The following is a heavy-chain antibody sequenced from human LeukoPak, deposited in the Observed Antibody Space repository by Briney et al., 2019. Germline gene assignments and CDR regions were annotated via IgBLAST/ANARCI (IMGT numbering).Heavy chain of an antibody. J-gene: IGHJ6*03. CDR2: INHSGST. CDR3: ARGGDVVVPAALMYV. D-gene: IGHD2-2*01. Sequence: SETLSFTCAVYAGSFSGYYWSWIPQPPGKGLEWMGEINHSGSTNHNPSLKSRVTISVDTSKNQFSLKLSSVTAADTAVYYCARGGDVVVPAALMYVWGKGSTVTVSS. CDR1: AGSFSGYY. V-gene: IGHV4-34*01.